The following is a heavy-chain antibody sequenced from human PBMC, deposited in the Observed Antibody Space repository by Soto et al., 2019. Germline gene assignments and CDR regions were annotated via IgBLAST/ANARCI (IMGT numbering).Heavy chain of an antibody. D-gene: IGHD3-3*01. Sequence: QVQLVQSGAEVKKPGASVKVSCKASGYTFTGYYMHWVRQAPGQGFEWMGWINPNSGGTKYAQKFQGWVTMTRDTSISTAYMELSRLKSDDTTVYYCAREMSGAFDLWGQGTMVTVSS. V-gene: IGHV1-2*04. CDR2: INPNSGGT. J-gene: IGHJ3*01. CDR3: AREMSGAFDL. CDR1: GYTFTGYY.